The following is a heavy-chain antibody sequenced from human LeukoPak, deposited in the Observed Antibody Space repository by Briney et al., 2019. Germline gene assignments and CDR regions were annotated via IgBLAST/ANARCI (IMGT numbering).Heavy chain of an antibody. D-gene: IGHD2-15*01. CDR2: LDPEDGET. J-gene: IGHJ4*02. V-gene: IGHV1-24*01. Sequence: GASVKVSCKVSGYTLTELSMHWVRQAPGKGLEWMGGLDPEDGETIYAQKFQGRVTMTEDTSTDTAYMELSSLRSEDTAVYYCATAVWGYCSGGSCFKTFDYWGQGTLVTVSS. CDR3: ATAVWGYCSGGSCFKTFDY. CDR1: GYTLTELS.